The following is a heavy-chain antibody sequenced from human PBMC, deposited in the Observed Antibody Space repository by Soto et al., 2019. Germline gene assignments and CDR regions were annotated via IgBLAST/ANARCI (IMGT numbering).Heavy chain of an antibody. CDR2: IYYSGST. CDR3: ASSPVTGIYYAMDV. D-gene: IGHD6-19*01. J-gene: IGHJ6*02. CDR1: GGSISSSSYY. V-gene: IGHV4-39*07. Sequence: SETLSLTCTVSGGSISSSSYYWGWIRQPPGKGLEWIGSIYYSGSTYYNPSLKSRVTISVDTSKNQFSLKLSSVTAADTAVYYCASSPVTGIYYAMDVWGQGTTVTVSS.